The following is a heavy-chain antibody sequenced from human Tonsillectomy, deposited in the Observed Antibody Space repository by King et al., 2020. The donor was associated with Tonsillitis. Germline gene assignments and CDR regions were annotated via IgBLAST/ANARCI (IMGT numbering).Heavy chain of an antibody. V-gene: IGHV1-46*03. CDR3: AREGGYSYGRRDYYYYYGMDV. CDR1: GYTFTSYY. J-gene: IGHJ6*02. CDR2: INPSGSST. Sequence: QLVQSGAEVKKPGASVKVSCKASGYTFTSYYMHWVRQAPGQGLEWMGIINPSGSSTSYAQKFQGRVTMTRDTSTSTVYMELSSLRSEDTAVYYCAREGGYSYGRRDYYYYYGMDVWGQGATVTVSS. D-gene: IGHD5-18*01.